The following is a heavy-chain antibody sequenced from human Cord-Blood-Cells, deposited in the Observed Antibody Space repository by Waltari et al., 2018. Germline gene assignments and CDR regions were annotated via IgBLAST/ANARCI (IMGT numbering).Heavy chain of an antibody. Sequence: EVQLVESGGGLIQPGGSLRLSCAASGFTVSSNYMSWVRQAPGKGLEWVSVIYSGGSKYYADSVKGRFTISRDNSKNTLYLQMNSLRAEDTAVYYCARSDRYSGSYYAFDIWGQGTMVTVSS. D-gene: IGHD1-26*01. CDR1: GFTVSSNY. J-gene: IGHJ3*02. V-gene: IGHV3-53*01. CDR2: IYSGGSK. CDR3: ARSDRYSGSYYAFDI.